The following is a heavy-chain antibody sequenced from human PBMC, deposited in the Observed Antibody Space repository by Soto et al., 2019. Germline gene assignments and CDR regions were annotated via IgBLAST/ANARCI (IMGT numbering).Heavy chain of an antibody. V-gene: IGHV3-49*03. D-gene: IGHD3-22*01. CDR2: IRSKAYGGTT. CDR3: TRAPPDSSGYYYPSDAFDI. J-gene: IGHJ3*02. CDR1: GFTFGDYA. Sequence: LRLSCTASGFTFGDYAMSWFRQAPGKGLEWVGLIRSKAYGGTTEYAASVKGRFTISRDDSKSIAYLQMNSLKTEDTAVYYCTRAPPDSSGYYYPSDAFDIWGQGTMVTVSS.